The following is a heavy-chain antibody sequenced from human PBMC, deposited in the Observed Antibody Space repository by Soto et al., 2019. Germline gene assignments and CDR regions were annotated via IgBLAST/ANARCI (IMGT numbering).Heavy chain of an antibody. V-gene: IGHV3-30-3*01. J-gene: IGHJ4*02. CDR2: ISYDGSNK. D-gene: IGHD1-7*01. CDR3: ASRDPGELPGYYFDY. CDR1: GFTFSRYG. Sequence: QVQLVESGGGVVQPGRSLRLSCAAFGFTFSRYGMHWVRQAPGKGLEWVAVISYDGSNKYYADSVKGRFTISRDNSKNTLYLQMNSLRAEDTAVYYCASRDPGELPGYYFDYWGQGTLVTVSS.